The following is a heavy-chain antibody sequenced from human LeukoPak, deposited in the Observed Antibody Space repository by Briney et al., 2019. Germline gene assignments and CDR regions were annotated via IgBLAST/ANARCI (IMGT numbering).Heavy chain of an antibody. V-gene: IGHV4-59*08. D-gene: IGHD3-10*01. CDR3: ARAAYGSGSYLFDY. CDR1: GGSISGYY. J-gene: IGHJ4*02. CDR2: VYNSGNT. Sequence: SETLSLTCTVSGGSISGYYWSWIRQPPGKGLEWIGYVYNSGNTNYNPSLKSRVTISVDTSKNQFSLKLSSVTAADTAVYYCARAAYGSGSYLFDYWGQGTLVTVSS.